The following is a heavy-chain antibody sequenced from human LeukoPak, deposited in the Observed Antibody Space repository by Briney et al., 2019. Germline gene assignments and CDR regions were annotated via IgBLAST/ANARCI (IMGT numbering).Heavy chain of an antibody. CDR3: ARVNSGYDQALYYWFDY. V-gene: IGHV1-18*01. Sequence: GASVKVSCKASGYTFTSYGISWVRQAPGQGLEWMGWISAYNGNTNYAQKLQGRVTMTTDTSTSTAYMELKSLRSDDTAVYYCARVNSGYDQALYYWFDYWGQGTLVTVSS. D-gene: IGHD5-12*01. CDR2: ISAYNGNT. CDR1: GYTFTSYG. J-gene: IGHJ4*02.